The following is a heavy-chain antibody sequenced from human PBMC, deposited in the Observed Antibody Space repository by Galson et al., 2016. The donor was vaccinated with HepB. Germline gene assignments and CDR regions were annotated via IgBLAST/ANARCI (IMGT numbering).Heavy chain of an antibody. CDR3: AADHRYSDWKGGFDL. CDR1: GGSITSYY. V-gene: IGHV4-59*01. CDR2: IYHSGST. Sequence: ETLSLTCTVSGGSITSYYWTWIRQFPGKGLEWIGNIYHSGSTSYNPSLRSRVTISVDTSKSQFSLKVTSVTTADTAVYYCAADHRYSDWKGGFDLWGQGSLVTVSS. J-gene: IGHJ4*02. D-gene: IGHD3-9*01.